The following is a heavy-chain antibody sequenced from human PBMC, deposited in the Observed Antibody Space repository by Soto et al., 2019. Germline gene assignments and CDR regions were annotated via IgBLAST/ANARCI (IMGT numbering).Heavy chain of an antibody. CDR2: ISSSSSYI. CDR1: GFTFSSYS. Sequence: GGSLRLSCAASGFTFSSYSMNWVRQAPGKGLEWVSSISSSSSYIYYADSVKGRFTISRDNAKNSLYLQMNSLRAEDTAVYYCARGYYGDYGYFDYWGQGTLVTVSS. CDR3: ARGYYGDYGYFDY. V-gene: IGHV3-21*01. J-gene: IGHJ4*02. D-gene: IGHD4-17*01.